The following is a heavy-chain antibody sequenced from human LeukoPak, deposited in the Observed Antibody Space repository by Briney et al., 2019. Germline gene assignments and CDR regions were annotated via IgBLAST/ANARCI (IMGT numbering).Heavy chain of an antibody. CDR3: ARAYYSTSWYGV. CDR2: IYYTGST. Sequence: SETLSLTCTVSGGSISGSNYYWGWIRQSPGKGLEWVGSIYYTGSTYYNPSLKSRVTISVDTSKNHFSLKLSSMTAADTAVYYCARAYYSTSWYGVWGQGTLVTVSS. D-gene: IGHD6-13*01. J-gene: IGHJ3*01. V-gene: IGHV4-39*02. CDR1: GGSISGSNYY.